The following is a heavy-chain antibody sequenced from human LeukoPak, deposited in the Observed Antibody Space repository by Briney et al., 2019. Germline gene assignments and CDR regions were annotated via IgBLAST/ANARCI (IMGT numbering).Heavy chain of an antibody. J-gene: IGHJ4*02. Sequence: ASVKVSCKAPGYTFTNYAMNWVRQAPGQGLEWMGWISTNTGNPTYARGFTGRFVFSLDTSVSTAYLQISSLKAEDTAVYYCARAQGDGRSWLNYWGQGTLVTVSS. CDR3: ARAQGDGRSWLNY. V-gene: IGHV7-4-1*02. CDR1: GYTFTNYA. CDR2: ISTNTGNP. D-gene: IGHD6-13*01.